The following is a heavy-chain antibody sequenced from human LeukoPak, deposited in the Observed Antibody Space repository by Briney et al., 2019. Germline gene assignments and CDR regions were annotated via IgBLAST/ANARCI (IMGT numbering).Heavy chain of an antibody. Sequence: GGSATLFCAASGFTFTSYAMSWVRQAPGKGLEWVGRIKNKAGTETICCASSVKGRFTISRDSSRNTLFLQMNSLKSEDTAVYYCTTNDAFDIWGQGKIGSVS. CDR3: TTNDAFDI. V-gene: IGHV3-15*05. CDR2: IKNKAGTETI. J-gene: IGHJ3*02. CDR1: GFTFTSYA.